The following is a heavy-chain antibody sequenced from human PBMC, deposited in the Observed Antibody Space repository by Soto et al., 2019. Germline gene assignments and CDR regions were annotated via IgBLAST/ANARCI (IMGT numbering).Heavy chain of an antibody. CDR1: GYTFTGYY. J-gene: IGHJ4*02. CDR2: INPNSGGT. V-gene: IGHV1-2*04. Sequence: ASVKVSCEACGYTFTGYYMHWVRQAPGQGLEWMGWINPNSGGTNYAQKFQGWVTMTRDTSISTAYMELSRLRSDDTAVYYCARANRGVTSSEYYFDYWGQGTLVTVSS. D-gene: IGHD3-10*01. CDR3: ARANRGVTSSEYYFDY.